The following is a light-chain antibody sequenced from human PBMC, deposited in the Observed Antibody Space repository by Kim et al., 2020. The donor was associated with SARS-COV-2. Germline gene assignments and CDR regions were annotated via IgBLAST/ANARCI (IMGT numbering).Light chain of an antibody. V-gene: IGLV2-14*04. CDR3: SSYTSSSAWV. J-gene: IGLJ3*02. CDR2: DVS. CDR1: SSDVGRYNY. Sequence: GQSITISCTGSSSDVGRYNYVSWYQQHPGNAPNLMIYDVSQRPSGISNRFSGSKSGNTASLTISGLQAEDEADYYCSSYTSSSAWVFGGGTKLTVL.